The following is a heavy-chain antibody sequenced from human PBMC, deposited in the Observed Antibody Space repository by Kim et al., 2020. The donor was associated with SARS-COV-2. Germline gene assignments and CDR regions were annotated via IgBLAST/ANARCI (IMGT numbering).Heavy chain of an antibody. V-gene: IGHV4-59*13. D-gene: IGHD3-10*01. CDR2: IYYSGST. Sequence: SETLSLTCTVSGGSISSYYWSWIRQPPGKGLEWIGYIYYSGSTNYNPSLKSRVTISVDESKNQFSLKLSSVTAADTAVYYCARAGESGWFRVIAGMDVWGQGTTVTVSS. J-gene: IGHJ6*02. CDR1: GGSISSYY. CDR3: ARAGESGWFRVIAGMDV.